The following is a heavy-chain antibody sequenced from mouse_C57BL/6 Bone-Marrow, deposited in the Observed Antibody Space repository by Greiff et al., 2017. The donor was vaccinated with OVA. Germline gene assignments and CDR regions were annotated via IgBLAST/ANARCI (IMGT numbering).Heavy chain of an antibody. V-gene: IGHV1-9*01. CDR3: LRRGY. CDR1: GYTFTGYW. D-gene: IGHD2-12*01. Sequence: QVQLKQSGAELMKPGASVKLSCTATGYTFTGYWIEWVKQRPGHGLEWIGEILPGSGSTNYTEKFKGKATFTADTSSNTAYMQLSSLATEDSAIYYCLRRGYWGQGTTLTVSS. CDR2: ILPGSGST. J-gene: IGHJ2*01.